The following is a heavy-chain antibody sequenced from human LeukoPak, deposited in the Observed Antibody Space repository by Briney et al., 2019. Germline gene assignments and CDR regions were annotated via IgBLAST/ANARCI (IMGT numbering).Heavy chain of an antibody. Sequence: PGGSLRLSCAASGFTFSSYAMSWVRQAPGKGLEWVSAISGSGGSIYYADSVKGRFTISRDNSKNTLYLQTNSLRAEDTAVYYCAKEGSTSRRPNWFDPWGQGTLVTVSS. CDR3: AKEGSTSRRPNWFDP. D-gene: IGHD2-2*01. CDR2: ISGSGGSI. V-gene: IGHV3-23*01. CDR1: GFTFSSYA. J-gene: IGHJ5*02.